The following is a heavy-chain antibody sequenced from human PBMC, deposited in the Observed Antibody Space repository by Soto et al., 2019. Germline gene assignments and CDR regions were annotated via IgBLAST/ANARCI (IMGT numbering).Heavy chain of an antibody. Sequence: QVQLVQSGAEVKKPGSSVKVSCKASGGTFSSYAISWVRQAPGQGLEWMGGIIPIFGTANYAQKFQGRVTITADESTRTAYMELSSLRSEDTAVYYCAREQDSGYVINLLYFYNMDVWGQGTTVTVSS. CDR3: AREQDSGYVINLLYFYNMDV. J-gene: IGHJ6*02. V-gene: IGHV1-69*12. D-gene: IGHD5-12*01. CDR1: GGTFSSYA. CDR2: IIPIFGTA.